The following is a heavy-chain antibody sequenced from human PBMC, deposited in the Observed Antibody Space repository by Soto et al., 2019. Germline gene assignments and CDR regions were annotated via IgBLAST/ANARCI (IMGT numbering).Heavy chain of an antibody. CDR2: NRNKANSYTT. CDR1: GFTFSDHY. V-gene: IGHV3-72*01. D-gene: IGHD2-2*03. Sequence: GGSLRLSCAASGFTFSDHYIDWVRQAPGKGLEWVGRNRNKANSYTTEYAASVKGRFTISRDDSKNSLYLQMNSLKTEDTAVYYCARAHDDRGHWISDYWGQGTLVTVSS. J-gene: IGHJ4*02. CDR3: ARAHDDRGHWISDY.